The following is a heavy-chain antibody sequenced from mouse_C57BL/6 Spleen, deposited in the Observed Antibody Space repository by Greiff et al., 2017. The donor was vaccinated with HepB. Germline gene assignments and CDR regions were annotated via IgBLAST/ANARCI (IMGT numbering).Heavy chain of an antibody. CDR3: AIDYGFYYAKDY. Sequence: EVKLQESGPGLVKPSQSLSLTCSVTGYSITSGDYWNWIRQFPGNKLEWMGYISYDGSNNYNPSLKNRISITRDTSKNQFFLKLNSVTTEDTATYDCAIDYGFYYAKDYWGQGTSVTVSS. D-gene: IGHD2-2*01. CDR2: ISYDGSN. J-gene: IGHJ4*01. CDR1: GYSITSGDY. V-gene: IGHV3-6*01.